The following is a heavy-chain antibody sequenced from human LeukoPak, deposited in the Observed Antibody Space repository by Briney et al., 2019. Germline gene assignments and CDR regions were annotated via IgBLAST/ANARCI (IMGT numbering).Heavy chain of an antibody. J-gene: IGHJ4*02. CDR1: GFTFSSYW. V-gene: IGHV3-74*01. CDR3: ARRAPTRYFDY. CDR2: INNGGSTT. D-gene: IGHD5-24*01. Sequence: GGSLRLSCAASGFTFSSYWMHWVRQAPGKGLVWVSAINNGGSTTAYADSVKGRFTISRDNAKNTLYLQMNSLRAEDTAVYYCARRAPTRYFDYWGQGTLVTVSS.